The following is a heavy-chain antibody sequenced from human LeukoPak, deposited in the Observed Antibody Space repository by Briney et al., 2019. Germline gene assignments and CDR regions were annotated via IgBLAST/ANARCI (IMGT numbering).Heavy chain of an antibody. J-gene: IGHJ4*02. V-gene: IGHV3-7*01. D-gene: IGHD6-19*01. CDR3: ASGRSGWYDTFDY. Sequence: PGGSLRLSCAASGFTFSDYYMSWIRQAPGKGLEWVANIKQDGSEKYYVDSVKGRFTISRDNAKNSLYLQMNSLRAEDTAVYYCASGRSGWYDTFDYWGQGTLVTVSS. CDR1: GFTFSDYY. CDR2: IKQDGSEK.